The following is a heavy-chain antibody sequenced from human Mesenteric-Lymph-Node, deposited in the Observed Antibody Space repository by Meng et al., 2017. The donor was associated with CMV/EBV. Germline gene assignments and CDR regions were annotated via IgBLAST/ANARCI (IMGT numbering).Heavy chain of an antibody. CDR3: ANPNPGMAAAGPH. D-gene: IGHD6-13*01. J-gene: IGHJ4*02. V-gene: IGHV3-23*01. CDR1: GFTFSSYA. Sequence: GESLKISCAASGFTFSSYAMSWVRQAPGKGLEWVSAISGSGGSTYYADSVKGRFTISRDNSKNTLYLQMNSLRAEDTAVYYCANPNPGMAAAGPHWGQGTMVTVSS. CDR2: ISGSGGST.